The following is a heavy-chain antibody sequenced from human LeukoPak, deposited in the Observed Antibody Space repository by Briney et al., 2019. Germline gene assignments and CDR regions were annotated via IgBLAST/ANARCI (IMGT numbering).Heavy chain of an antibody. CDR3: ARGRLTTGGWFDP. Sequence: SETLSLTCGVSYGSITDTNYWTWGRQPPGKGVEWIGEINHSGSTNYNPSLKSRVTISVATSKNQFSLKPTSVTAADTAVYYCARGRLTTGGWFDPWGQGTLVTVSS. D-gene: IGHD3-9*01. CDR1: YGSITDTNY. V-gene: IGHV4-4*02. CDR2: INHSGST. J-gene: IGHJ5*02.